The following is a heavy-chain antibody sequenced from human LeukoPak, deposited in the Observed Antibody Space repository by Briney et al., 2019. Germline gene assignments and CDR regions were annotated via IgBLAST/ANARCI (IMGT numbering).Heavy chain of an antibody. CDR2: IISIFGTA. J-gene: IGHJ4*02. CDR1: GGTFSSYA. D-gene: IGHD4-23*01. Sequence: ASVKVSCKASGGTFSSYAISWVRQAPGQGLEWMGGIISIFGTANYAQKFQGRVTITTDESTSTAYMELSSLRSEDTAVYYCARGHPVEDYGGNSYYFDYWGQGTLVTVSS. V-gene: IGHV1-69*05. CDR3: ARGHPVEDYGGNSYYFDY.